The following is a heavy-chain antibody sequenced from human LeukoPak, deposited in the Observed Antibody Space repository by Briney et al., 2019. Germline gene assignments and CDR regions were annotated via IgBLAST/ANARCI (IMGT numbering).Heavy chain of an antibody. Sequence: SETLSLTCAVYGSFSAYYWSWIRQPPGKGLEWIGQINHSGSTNYNPSLKSRVTISLDTSKNQFSLKLSSVTAADTAVYYCARELGYCSGGSCQPDYFDYWGQGTLVTVSS. CDR1: GSFSAYY. D-gene: IGHD2-15*01. V-gene: IGHV4-34*01. J-gene: IGHJ4*02. CDR3: ARELGYCSGGSCQPDYFDY. CDR2: INHSGST.